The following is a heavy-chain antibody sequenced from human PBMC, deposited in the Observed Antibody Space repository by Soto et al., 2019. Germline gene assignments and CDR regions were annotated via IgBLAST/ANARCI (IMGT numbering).Heavy chain of an antibody. J-gene: IGHJ4*02. CDR3: ARFAKEENPKLESWYAFDF. Sequence: PSETLSLTCAVSGGSISSSNWWSWVRQPPGKGLEWIGHIYYRGGTSYNPSLESRVAMSVDTSRNEFTLKVNSVTAADTAIYYCARFAKEENPKLESWYAFDFWGRGTLVTVSS. D-gene: IGHD6-13*01. CDR2: IYYRGGT. CDR1: GGSISSSNW. V-gene: IGHV4-4*02.